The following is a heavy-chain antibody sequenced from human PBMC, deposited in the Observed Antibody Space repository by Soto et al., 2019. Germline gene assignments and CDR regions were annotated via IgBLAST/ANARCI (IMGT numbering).Heavy chain of an antibody. Sequence: EVQLEESGGGLVQPGGSLRVSCAASGFTFSRFWMHWVRQAPGMGLVWVSRINSDGSDTNYADSVKGRFTISRDNAKRTLYLQMNSLIAEDTAVYYCARAGGSCSGRICTHRYFYGMDVWGQGTTVTVSS. CDR2: INSDGSDT. D-gene: IGHD2-15*01. V-gene: IGHV3-74*01. CDR1: GFTFSRFW. CDR3: ARAGGSCSGRICTHRYFYGMDV. J-gene: IGHJ6*02.